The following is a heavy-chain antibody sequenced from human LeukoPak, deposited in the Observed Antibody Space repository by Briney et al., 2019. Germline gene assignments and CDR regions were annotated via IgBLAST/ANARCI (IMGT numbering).Heavy chain of an antibody. D-gene: IGHD3-10*01. J-gene: IGHJ6*03. Sequence: ASVKVSCTASGYTFTGYYMHWVRQAPGQGLEWMGWISPTSGGTNYAQKFQGRVTMTRDTSISTAYMELRRLRSDDTAVYYCARVISPESYFYFLEYYYMDVWGKGATVTVSS. CDR1: GYTFTGYY. CDR3: ARVISPESYFYFLEYYYMDV. V-gene: IGHV1-2*02. CDR2: ISPTSGGT.